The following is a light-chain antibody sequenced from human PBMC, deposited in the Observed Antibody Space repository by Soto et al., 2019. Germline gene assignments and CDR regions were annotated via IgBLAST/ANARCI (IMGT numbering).Light chain of an antibody. J-gene: IGLJ3*02. V-gene: IGLV1-47*01. CDR3: AAWDDSLNAWV. CDR1: ISNIGSKY. Sequence: QPVLTQPPSASTTPGQRVTIFCSGGISNIGSKYVYWYQHLPGAAPKLLIYRDVKRPSGVPDRCSGSKSGTSASLAISGFRSEDAADYYCAAWDDSLNAWVFGGGTKVTVL. CDR2: RDV.